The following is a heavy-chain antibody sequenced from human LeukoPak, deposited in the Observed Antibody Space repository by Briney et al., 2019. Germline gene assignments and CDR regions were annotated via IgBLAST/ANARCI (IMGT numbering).Heavy chain of an antibody. J-gene: IGHJ4*02. Sequence: SETLSLTCTVSGGSISSSSYYWGWIRQPPGKGLEWIGSIYYSGSTYYNPSLKSRVTISVDTSKNQFSLKLSSVTAADTAVYYCARLYSSGWYYFDYWGQGTLVTVSS. CDR1: GGSISSSSYY. V-gene: IGHV4-39*01. CDR2: IYYSGST. CDR3: ARLYSSGWYYFDY. D-gene: IGHD6-19*01.